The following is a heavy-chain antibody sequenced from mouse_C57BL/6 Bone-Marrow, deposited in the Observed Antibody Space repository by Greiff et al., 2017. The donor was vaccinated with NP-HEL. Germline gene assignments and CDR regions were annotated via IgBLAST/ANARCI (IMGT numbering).Heavy chain of an antibody. D-gene: IGHD1-1*01. CDR1: GYTFTSYW. J-gene: IGHJ2*01. Sequence: QVQLKQPGAELVKPGASVKMSCKASGYTFTSYWITWVKQRPGQGLEWIGDIYPGSGSTNYNEKFKSKATLTVDTSSSTAYMQLSSLTSEDPAVSYCARLITTVVGGYWGQGTTLTVSS. CDR2: IYPGSGST. V-gene: IGHV1-55*01. CDR3: ARLITTVVGGY.